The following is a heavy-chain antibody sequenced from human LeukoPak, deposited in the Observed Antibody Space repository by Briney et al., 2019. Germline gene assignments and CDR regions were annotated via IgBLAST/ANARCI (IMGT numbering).Heavy chain of an antibody. V-gene: IGHV3-23*01. J-gene: IGHJ4*02. CDR2: ISGSGDTT. CDR1: GFTFSNYA. Sequence: GGSLRLSCAASGFTFSNYAVRWVRQAPGKGLEWVSGISGSGDTTYYADSVKGRFTISRDNSKNTLYLQMNSLRAEDTAVYFCARRSGVAVAGAFDYWGQGTLVTVSS. D-gene: IGHD6-19*01. CDR3: ARRSGVAVAGAFDY.